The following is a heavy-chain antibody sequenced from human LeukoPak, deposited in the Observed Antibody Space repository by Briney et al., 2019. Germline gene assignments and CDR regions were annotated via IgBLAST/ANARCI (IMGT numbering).Heavy chain of an antibody. CDR2: ISCDGSNK. J-gene: IGHJ4*02. CDR3: AKDGSDYVWGSYRPDSVFDY. Sequence: GGSLRLSCAASAFIFNSYSIHWVRHAPGKGLEWVGGISCDGSNKYYADSVKGRFTISRDNSKNTLYLQMNSLRAEDTAVYYCAKDGSDYVWGSYRPDSVFDYWGQGTLVTVSS. CDR1: AFIFNSYS. D-gene: IGHD3-16*02. V-gene: IGHV3-30*18.